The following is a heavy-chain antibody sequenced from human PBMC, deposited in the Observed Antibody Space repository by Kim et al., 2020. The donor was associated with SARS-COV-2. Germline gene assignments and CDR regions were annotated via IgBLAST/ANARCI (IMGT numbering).Heavy chain of an antibody. D-gene: IGHD3-22*01. CDR2: INHSGST. CDR3: AAADYYDSSAYYGY. CDR1: GGSFSGYY. V-gene: IGHV4-34*01. Sequence: SETLSLTCAVYGGSFSGYYWSWIRQPPGKGLEWIGEINHSGSTNYNPSLKSRVTISVDTSKNQFSLKLSSVTAADTAVYYCAAADYYDSSAYYGYWGQGTLVTVSS. J-gene: IGHJ4*02.